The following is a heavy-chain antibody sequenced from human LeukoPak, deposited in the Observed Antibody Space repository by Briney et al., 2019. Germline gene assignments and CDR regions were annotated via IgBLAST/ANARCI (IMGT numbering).Heavy chain of an antibody. CDR3: ARVKRINYYGMDV. Sequence: SETLSLTCTVSGVSIGDYYWSWVRQPPGKGLEWIGWIYYSGSTNYNPSVRSRVTISVDTSRNQFSLRLNSVTAADTAQYYCARVKRINYYGMDVWGQGTTVTVSS. J-gene: IGHJ6*02. CDR2: IYYSGST. D-gene: IGHD1-1*01. V-gene: IGHV4-59*01. CDR1: GVSIGDYY.